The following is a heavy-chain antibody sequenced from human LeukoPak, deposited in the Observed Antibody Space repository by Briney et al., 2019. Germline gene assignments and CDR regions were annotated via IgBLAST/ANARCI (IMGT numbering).Heavy chain of an antibody. Sequence: GGSLRLSCAASGFTFSSYSMNWVRQAPGKGLEWVSSISSSSSYIYYADSVKGRFTISRDNAKNSLYLQMNSLRAEDTAVYYCAKGFRRWLQFCAFDIWGQGTMVTVSS. V-gene: IGHV3-21*01. CDR2: ISSSSSYI. CDR3: AKGFRRWLQFCAFDI. J-gene: IGHJ3*02. D-gene: IGHD5-24*01. CDR1: GFTFSSYS.